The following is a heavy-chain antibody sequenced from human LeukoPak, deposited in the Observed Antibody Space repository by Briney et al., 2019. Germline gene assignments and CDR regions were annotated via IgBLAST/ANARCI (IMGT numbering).Heavy chain of an antibody. CDR2: IYYSGST. CDR3: AREGGYSYAKFFDY. V-gene: IGHV4-59*01. Sequence: PSETLSLTCSVSGGSISSYFWSWIRQPPGKGLEWIGYIYYSGSTNYNPSLKSRVTISVDTSKNQCSLKLSSVTAADTAVYYCAREGGYSYAKFFDYWGQGTLVTVSS. CDR1: GGSISSYF. D-gene: IGHD5-18*01. J-gene: IGHJ4*02.